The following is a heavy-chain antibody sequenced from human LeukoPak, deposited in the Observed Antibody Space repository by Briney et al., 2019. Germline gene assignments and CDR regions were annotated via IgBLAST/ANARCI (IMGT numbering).Heavy chain of an antibody. D-gene: IGHD2-15*01. J-gene: IGHJ3*02. CDR2: IYYSGST. Sequence: PSETLSLTCTVSGGSISSYYWSWIRQPPGKGLEWIGYIYYSGSTNYNPSLKSRVTISVDTSKNQFSLKLSSVTAADTAVYYCARDLFCSGGSCHRAFDIWGQGTMVTVSS. CDR1: GGSISSYY. CDR3: ARDLFCSGGSCHRAFDI. V-gene: IGHV4-59*01.